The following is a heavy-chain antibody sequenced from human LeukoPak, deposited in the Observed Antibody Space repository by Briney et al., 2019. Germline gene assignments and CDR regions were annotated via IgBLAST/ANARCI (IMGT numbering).Heavy chain of an antibody. CDR2: IYYSGST. CDR3: AREGGYCSSTSCYHPAFDY. J-gene: IGHJ4*02. D-gene: IGHD2-2*01. CDR1: GGSISSGGYY. Sequence: SETLSLTCTVSGGSISSGGYYWSWIRQHPGKGLEWIGYIYYSGSTYYNPSLKSRVTISVDTSKNQFSLKLSSVTAADTAVYHCAREGGYCSSTSCYHPAFDYWGQGTLVTVSS. V-gene: IGHV4-31*03.